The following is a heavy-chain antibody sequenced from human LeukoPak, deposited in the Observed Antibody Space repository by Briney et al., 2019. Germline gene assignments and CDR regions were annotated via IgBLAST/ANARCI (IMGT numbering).Heavy chain of an antibody. CDR3: ARSVPGRTTVTLGWFDP. J-gene: IGHJ5*02. CDR2: ISYDGSNK. CDR1: GFTFSSCA. D-gene: IGHD4-17*01. V-gene: IGHV3-30*04. Sequence: QAGGSLRLSCAASGFTFSSCAMHWVRQATGKGLEWVAVISYDGSNKYYADSVKGRFTISRDNSKNTLYLQMNSLRAEDTAVYYCARSVPGRTTVTLGWFDPWSQGTLVTVSS.